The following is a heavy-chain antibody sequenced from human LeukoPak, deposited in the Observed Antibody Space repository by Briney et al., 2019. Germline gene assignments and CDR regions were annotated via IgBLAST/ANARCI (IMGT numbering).Heavy chain of an antibody. CDR3: ARESGGITMIVVVLDY. CDR1: GYTFTSYV. D-gene: IGHD3-22*01. Sequence: ASVKVSCKASGYTFTSYVISWVRQAPGQGLEWMGWISAYNGNTNYAQKLQGRVTMTTDTPTSTAYMELRSLRSDDTAVYYCARESGGITMIVVVLDYWGQGTLVTVSS. J-gene: IGHJ4*02. CDR2: ISAYNGNT. V-gene: IGHV1-18*01.